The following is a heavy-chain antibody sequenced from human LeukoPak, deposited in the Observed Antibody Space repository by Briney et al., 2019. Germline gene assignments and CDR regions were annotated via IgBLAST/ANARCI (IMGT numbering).Heavy chain of an antibody. D-gene: IGHD3-3*01. Sequence: GGSLRLSCAASGFTFSSYSMNWVRQAPGKGLEWVSSISSSSSYIYYADSVKGRFTISRDNAKNSLYLQMNSLRAKDTAVYYCARSFDFWSGRLDYWGQGTLVTVSS. CDR1: GFTFSSYS. CDR2: ISSSSSYI. J-gene: IGHJ4*02. V-gene: IGHV3-21*01. CDR3: ARSFDFWSGRLDY.